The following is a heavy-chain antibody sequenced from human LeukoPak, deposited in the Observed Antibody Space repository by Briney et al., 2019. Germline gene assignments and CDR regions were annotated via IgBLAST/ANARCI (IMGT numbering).Heavy chain of an antibody. CDR3: ARGLPATLLDY. Sequence: GGSLRLSCAAPGFTFSDYYMSWIRQAPGKGLEWVSYISSSGSTIYYADSVKGRFTISRDNAKNSLYLQMNSLRAEDTAIYYCARGLPATLLDYWGQGTLVTVSS. CDR2: ISSSGSTI. D-gene: IGHD2-2*01. V-gene: IGHV3-11*01. CDR1: GFTFSDYY. J-gene: IGHJ4*02.